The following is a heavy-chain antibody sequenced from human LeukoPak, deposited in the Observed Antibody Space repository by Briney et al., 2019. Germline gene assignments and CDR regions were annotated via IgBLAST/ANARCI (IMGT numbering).Heavy chain of an antibody. D-gene: IGHD2-21*01. CDR1: GLTLSSYA. Sequence: HPGGSLRLSCAASGLTLSSYAVSWVRQAPGKGLEWVSGISGSTGKTYYADSVKGRFTISRDTSKNTVSLQMNSLRAEDTAIYYCAKDLESYCGTTACGRFDYWGQGTLVTVSS. J-gene: IGHJ4*02. CDR3: AKDLESYCGTTACGRFDY. CDR2: ISGSTGKT. V-gene: IGHV3-23*01.